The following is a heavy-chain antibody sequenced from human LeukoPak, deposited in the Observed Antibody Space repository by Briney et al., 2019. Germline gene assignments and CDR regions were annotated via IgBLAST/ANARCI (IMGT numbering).Heavy chain of an antibody. CDR1: GGSFSGYY. CDR2: INHSGST. CDR3: ARGVYYDFWSGYYTDYFDY. Sequence: SETLSLTCAVYGGSFSGYYWSWIRQPPGKGLEWIGEINHSGSTNYNPSLKSRVTISVDTSKNQFSLKLSSVTAADTAAYYCARGVYYDFWSGYYTDYFDYWGQGTLVTVSS. V-gene: IGHV4-34*01. D-gene: IGHD3-3*01. J-gene: IGHJ4*02.